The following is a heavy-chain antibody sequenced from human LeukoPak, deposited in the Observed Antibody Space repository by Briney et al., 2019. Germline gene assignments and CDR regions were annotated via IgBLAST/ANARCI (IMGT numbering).Heavy chain of an antibody. J-gene: IGHJ3*02. Sequence: PGGSLRLSCAASGFTFSSYGMSWVRQAPGKGLEWVACISSSGSTIYYADSVKGRFTISRDNAKNSLYLQMNSLRAEDTAVYYCARGVRRLWFGEPTGAFDIWGQGTMVTVSS. CDR3: ARGVRRLWFGEPTGAFDI. D-gene: IGHD3-10*01. V-gene: IGHV3-48*04. CDR1: GFTFSSYG. CDR2: ISSSGSTI.